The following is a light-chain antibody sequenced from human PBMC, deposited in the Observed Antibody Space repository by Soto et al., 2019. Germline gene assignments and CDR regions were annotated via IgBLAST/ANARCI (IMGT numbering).Light chain of an antibody. V-gene: IGKV3D-15*01. CDR1: QSVSNN. J-gene: IGKJ5*01. CDR2: GAS. Sequence: EIVLTQSPGTLSLSPGERATLSCRAIQSVSNNYLAWYQQKPGQAPRLLIYGASNRATGIPARFSGSGSGREFTLTISSLQSEDSAVYYCQQYHKWPPITFGQGTRLEIK. CDR3: QQYHKWPPIT.